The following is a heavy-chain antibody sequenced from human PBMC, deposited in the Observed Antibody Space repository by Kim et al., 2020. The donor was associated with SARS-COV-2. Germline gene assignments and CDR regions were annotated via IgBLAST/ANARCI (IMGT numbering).Heavy chain of an antibody. CDR2: IKQDGSDK. D-gene: IGHD6-6*01. J-gene: IGHJ4*02. CDR3: ARGSRIAAWLPPDY. CDR1: GFTFSSYW. V-gene: IGHV3-7*01. Sequence: GGSLRLSCAASGFTFSSYWMNWVRQAPGKGLEWVANIKQDGSDKYSVDSVKGRFTISRDNAKNSLYLQMNSLRAEDTAVYYCARGSRIAAWLPPDYWGQGTLVTVSS.